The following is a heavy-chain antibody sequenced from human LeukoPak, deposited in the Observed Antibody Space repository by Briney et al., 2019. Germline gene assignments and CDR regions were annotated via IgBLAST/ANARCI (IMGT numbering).Heavy chain of an antibody. CDR3: ARLTTWERPYYFDY. CDR2: IYYSGST. D-gene: IGHD1-1*01. CDR1: GGSISSYY. Sequence: SETLSLTCTVSGGSISSYYWSWIRQPPGKGLEWIGYIYYSGSTNYNPSLKSRVTISVDTSKNQFSLKLSSVTAADTAVYYCARLTTWERPYYFDYWGQGTLVTVSS. V-gene: IGHV4-59*08. J-gene: IGHJ4*02.